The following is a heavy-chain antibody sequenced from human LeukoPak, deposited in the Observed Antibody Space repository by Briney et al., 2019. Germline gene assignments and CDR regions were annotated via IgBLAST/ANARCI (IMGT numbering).Heavy chain of an antibody. V-gene: IGHV4-34*01. J-gene: IGHJ5*02. CDR3: GRVNYFVGGGYYWWFDR. Sequence: SETLSLTCAVYVGSFRGYYWSWLRQPPGKALEGIGEINHSGSTHYNPSLKRRVTTSVDPSKNQVSLMLTSETAADTAVYRCGRVNYFVGGGYYWWFDRWGQGTLVTVS. D-gene: IGHD3-22*01. CDR2: INHSGST. CDR1: VGSFRGYY.